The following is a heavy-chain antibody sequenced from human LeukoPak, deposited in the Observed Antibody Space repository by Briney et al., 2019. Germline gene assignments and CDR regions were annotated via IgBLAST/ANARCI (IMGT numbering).Heavy chain of an antibody. J-gene: IGHJ4*02. D-gene: IGHD2-2*02. V-gene: IGHV3-74*01. CDR1: GFTFSRYW. CDR2: IISDDRTT. Sequence: TGGSLRLSCAASGFTFSRYWMHWVRQAPGKGLVWVSRIISDDRTTNYADSVRGRFTISRDNAKNTLYLQMNSLRVEDTAVYYCARDRCSSSNCYSFVYWGQGTLVTVSS. CDR3: ARDRCSSSNCYSFVY.